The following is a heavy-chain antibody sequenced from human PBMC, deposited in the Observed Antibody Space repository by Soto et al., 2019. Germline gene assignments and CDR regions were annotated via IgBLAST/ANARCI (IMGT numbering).Heavy chain of an antibody. D-gene: IGHD5-18*01. CDR1: GCTFSSYA. CDR3: ARDRLGRGYSYGSTLDY. Sequence: SVKVSCKASGCTFSSYAISWVRQAPGQGLEWMGGIIPIFGTANYAQKFQGRVTITADESTSTAYMELSSLRSEDTAVYYCARDRLGRGYSYGSTLDYWGQGTLVTVSS. J-gene: IGHJ4*02. CDR2: IIPIFGTA. V-gene: IGHV1-69*13.